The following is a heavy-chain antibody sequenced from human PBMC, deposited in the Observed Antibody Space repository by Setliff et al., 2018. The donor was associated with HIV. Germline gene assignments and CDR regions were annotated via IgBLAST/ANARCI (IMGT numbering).Heavy chain of an antibody. CDR1: GFTFSTYW. CDR2: INPDGVEQ. Sequence: GGSLRLSCAASGFTFSTYWMSWVRQAPGKGLEWVASINPDGVEQHYVDSVKGRFTISGDTTKDSLYLQMNSLRAEDTAVYYCARDLEYYYDSSGYPLDYWGQGTLVTVSS. V-gene: IGHV3-7*01. D-gene: IGHD3-22*01. CDR3: ARDLEYYYDSSGYPLDY. J-gene: IGHJ4*02.